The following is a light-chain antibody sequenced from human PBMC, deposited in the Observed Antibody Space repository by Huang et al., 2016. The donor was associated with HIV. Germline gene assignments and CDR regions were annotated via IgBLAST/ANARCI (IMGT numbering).Light chain of an antibody. CDR2: TAS. CDR3: QQTFIAPRT. Sequence: DIQMTQSPSSLSASVGDRVTITCRASQSIDRYLNWYQQKPGKAPKLLVYTASSLQSAVPSRFSGSGSETDFTLTISSLQPEDFATYYCQQTFIAPRTFGQGTRLEIK. J-gene: IGKJ1*01. V-gene: IGKV1-39*01. CDR1: QSIDRY.